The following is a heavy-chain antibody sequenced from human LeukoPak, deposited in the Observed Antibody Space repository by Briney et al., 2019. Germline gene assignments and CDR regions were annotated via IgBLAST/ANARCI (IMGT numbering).Heavy chain of an antibody. V-gene: IGHV4-59*01. J-gene: IGHJ4*02. Sequence: SETLSLTCTVSGGSISSYYWSWIRQPPGKGLEWIGYIYYSGSTNYNPSLKSRVTISVDTSKNQFSLKLSSVTAADTAVYYCATVLGYWWYFDYWRQGTLVTVSS. CDR2: IYYSGST. D-gene: IGHD2-8*02. CDR3: ATVLGYWWYFDY. CDR1: GGSISSYY.